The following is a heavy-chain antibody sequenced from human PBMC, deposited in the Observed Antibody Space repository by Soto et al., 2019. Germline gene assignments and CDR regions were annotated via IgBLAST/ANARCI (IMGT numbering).Heavy chain of an antibody. CDR1: GFIFATTA. CDR2: ISGSGVRT. D-gene: IGHD3-16*01. V-gene: IGHV3-23*01. J-gene: IGHJ4*02. CDR3: AAVMRSDYDYVWGSLSFDH. Sequence: PGGSLRLSCEASGFIFATTAMGWVRQAPGKGLEWVSTISGSGVRTYYADSVKGRFTISRGNSKNTLFLQMNSLRADDTAVYFCAAVMRSDYDYVWGSLSFDHWGQGALVTVSS.